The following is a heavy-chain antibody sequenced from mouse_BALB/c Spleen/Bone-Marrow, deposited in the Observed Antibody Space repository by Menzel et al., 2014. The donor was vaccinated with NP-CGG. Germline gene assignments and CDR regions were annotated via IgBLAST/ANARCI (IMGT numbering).Heavy chain of an antibody. J-gene: IGHJ1*01. V-gene: IGHV14-3*02. CDR2: IDPANGNT. CDR3: ASYRYAWYFDV. Sequence: VTLKESGAELVKPGASVKLSCTASGFNIKDTYMHWVKQRPEQGLEWIGRIDPANGNTKYDPKFQGKATITADTSSNTAYPQLSSLTSEDTAVYYCASYRYAWYFDVWGAGTTVTVSS. CDR1: GFNIKDTY. D-gene: IGHD2-14*01.